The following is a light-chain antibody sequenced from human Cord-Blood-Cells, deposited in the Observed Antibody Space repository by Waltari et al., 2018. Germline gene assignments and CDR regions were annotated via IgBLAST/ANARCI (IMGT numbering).Light chain of an antibody. V-gene: IGLV1-44*01. J-gene: IGLJ3*02. CDR1: SPNIGSNT. Sequence: QSVLTQPPSASGSPGQRVTISCSGSSPNIGSNTVNCYQPLPGTAPKLLIYSNNPRPPGVPDRFSGSKSGTSASLAISGLQSEDEADYYCAAWDDSLNGPVFGGGTKLTVL. CDR3: AAWDDSLNGPV. CDR2: SNN.